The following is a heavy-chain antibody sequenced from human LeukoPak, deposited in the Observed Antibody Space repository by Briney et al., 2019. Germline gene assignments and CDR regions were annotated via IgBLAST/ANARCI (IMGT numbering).Heavy chain of an antibody. CDR3: ARAPIVVTAITSTFSGGLDV. Sequence: PGGSLRLSCAASGFTFSNHGMNWVRQAPGKGRELVTGISPRGDITYYADSVKGRFTISRDNAKNSLYLQMNSLRAEETAVYYCARAPIVVTAITSTFSGGLDVWGKETTVTVSS. V-gene: IGHV3-21*01. CDR1: GFTFSNHG. CDR2: ISPRGDIT. J-gene: IGHJ6*04. D-gene: IGHD2-21*02.